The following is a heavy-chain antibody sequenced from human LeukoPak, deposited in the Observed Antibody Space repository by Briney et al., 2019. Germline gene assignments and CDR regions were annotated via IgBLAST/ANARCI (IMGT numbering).Heavy chain of an antibody. J-gene: IGHJ4*02. CDR1: GFTFSGYY. V-gene: IGHV3-11*01. Sequence: SLRLSCTASGFTFSGYYMNWIRQAPGQGLEWISYISPNSRTIDYAQSVKGRVTISRDNSKKSLYLQMNRLRTDDTAVYYCARTKSENAYGQHHGLDNWGQGILVTVSS. CDR3: ARTKSENAYGQHHGLDN. D-gene: IGHD3-10*01. CDR2: ISPNSRTI.